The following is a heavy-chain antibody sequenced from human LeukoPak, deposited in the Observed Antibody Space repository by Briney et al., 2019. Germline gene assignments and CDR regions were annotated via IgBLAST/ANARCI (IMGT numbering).Heavy chain of an antibody. V-gene: IGHV3-33*01. CDR1: GFTFSSYG. D-gene: IGHD5-18*01. Sequence: GGSLRLSCAASGFTFSSYGMHWVRQAPGKGLEWVAVIWYDGSNKYYVDSVKGRFTISRDNSKNTLYLQMNSLRAEDTAVYYCARASDPAMVISYWGQGTLVTVSS. CDR3: ARASDPAMVISY. CDR2: IWYDGSNK. J-gene: IGHJ4*02.